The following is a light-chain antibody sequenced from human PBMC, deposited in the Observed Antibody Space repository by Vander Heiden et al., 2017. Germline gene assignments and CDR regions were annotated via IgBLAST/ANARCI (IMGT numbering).Light chain of an antibody. CDR1: SSNIGNNY. J-gene: IGLJ2*01. V-gene: IGLV1-51*01. CDR2: DNN. CDR3: GTWDSSLSVV. Sequence: QSVLTPPPSVSSAPGQKVTISCSGSSSNIGNNYVSWYQQLPGTAPKLLIYDNNKRPSGIPDRFSGSKSGTSATLSITGLQTGDEADYYCGTWDSSLSVVFGGGTKLTVL.